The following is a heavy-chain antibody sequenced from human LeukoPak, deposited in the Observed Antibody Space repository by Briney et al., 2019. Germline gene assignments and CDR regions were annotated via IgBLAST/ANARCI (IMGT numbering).Heavy chain of an antibody. CDR1: GFTFSRYA. Sequence: PGGSLRLSCAASGFTFSRYALSWVRQVPGKELEWVSTLSDDTYYADSVKGRFTISRDNPKNTLYLQMNSLRAEDTALYFCAKSRGPGSHWFDPWGQGTLVTVSS. V-gene: IGHV3-23*01. CDR3: AKSRGPGSHWFDP. J-gene: IGHJ5*02. D-gene: IGHD3-10*01. CDR2: LSDDT.